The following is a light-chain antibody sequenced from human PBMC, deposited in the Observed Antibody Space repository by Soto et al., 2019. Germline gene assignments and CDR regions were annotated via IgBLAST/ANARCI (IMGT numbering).Light chain of an antibody. Sequence: QSVLTQPASVSGSPGQSITISCTGTNNDIGNYKYVSWYQQHPGKAPKLLIYEISNRPSGISNRFSASKSGNTASLTISWLQVEAYAHYHRSSYLTSNHFVFGTGTKVTVL. CDR1: NNDIGNYKY. CDR3: SSYLTSNHFV. J-gene: IGLJ1*01. V-gene: IGLV2-14*01. CDR2: EIS.